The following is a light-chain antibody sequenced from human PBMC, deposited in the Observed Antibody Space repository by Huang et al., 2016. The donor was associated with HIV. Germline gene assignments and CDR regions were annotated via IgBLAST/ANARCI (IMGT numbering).Light chain of an antibody. Sequence: DIVMTQSPDSLAVSLGERYTINCKSSQSVLSGNNKKYLAWFQQKSGQPTKLIIYWESTREAGVPDRFSGSGSRTDFTLTINNLQPEDVAVYYCQKYFNPPVTFGPGTKVHVK. V-gene: IGKV4-1*01. CDR2: WES. J-gene: IGKJ3*01. CDR3: QKYFNPPVT. CDR1: QSVLSGNNKKY.